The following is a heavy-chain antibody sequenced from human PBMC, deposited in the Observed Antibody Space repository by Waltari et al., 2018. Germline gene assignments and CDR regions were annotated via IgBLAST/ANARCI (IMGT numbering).Heavy chain of an antibody. Sequence: EVQLVESGGGLVQPGRSLRLSCAASGFTFDDYAMHWVRQAPGKGLELVSGISWNCCCIGHADPVKGPFPIPRDNPKNSLYLQINRLRAEDPAFYYFAKDRNPRYGSGSYIFDYWGQGTLVTVSS. CDR2: ISWNCCCI. J-gene: IGHJ4*02. CDR3: AKDRNPRYGSGSYIFDY. V-gene: IGHV3-9*01. D-gene: IGHD3-10*01. CDR1: GFTFDDYA.